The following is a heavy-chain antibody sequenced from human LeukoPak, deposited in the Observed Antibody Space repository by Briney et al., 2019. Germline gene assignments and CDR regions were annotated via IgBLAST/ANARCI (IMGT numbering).Heavy chain of an antibody. CDR1: GGSFSGYY. V-gene: IGHV3-30-3*01. D-gene: IGHD1-7*01. J-gene: IGHJ4*02. Sequence: LSLTCAVYGGSFSGYYWSWIRQPPGKGLEWVAVISYDGSNKYYADSVKGRFTISRDNSKNTLYLQMNSLRAEDTAVYYCARDKTGTTFPDYWGQGTLVTVSS. CDR3: ARDKTGTTFPDY. CDR2: ISYDGSNK.